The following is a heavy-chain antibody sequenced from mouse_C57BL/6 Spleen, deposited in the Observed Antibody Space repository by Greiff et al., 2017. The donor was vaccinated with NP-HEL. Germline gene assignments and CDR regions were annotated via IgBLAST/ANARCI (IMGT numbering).Heavy chain of an antibody. V-gene: IGHV1-69*01. Sequence: VQLQQPGAELVMPGASVKLSCKASGYTFTSYWMHWVKQRPGQGLEWIGEIDPSDSYTKYNQKFKGKSTLTVDKSSSTAYMQLSSLTSEDSTVYYCARLGEPAHYFDYWGQGTTLTVSS. D-gene: IGHD1-2*01. CDR1: GYTFTSYW. CDR3: ARLGEPAHYFDY. J-gene: IGHJ2*01. CDR2: IDPSDSYT.